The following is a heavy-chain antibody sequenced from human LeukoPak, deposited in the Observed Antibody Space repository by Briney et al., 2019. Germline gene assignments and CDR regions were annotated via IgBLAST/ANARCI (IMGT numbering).Heavy chain of an antibody. D-gene: IGHD6-19*01. V-gene: IGHV3-23*01. J-gene: IGHJ3*02. CDR2: ISGSGVST. CDR1: GFTFKNYA. CDR3: AKDRGAVAAFAFDM. Sequence: PGGSLRLSCAASGFTFKNYAMNWVRQAPGKGLEWVSIISGSGVSTSYADSVRGRFTISRDNFKNTLYLQMNSLRAEDTAVYYCAKDRGAVAAFAFDMRGQGTMVTVSS.